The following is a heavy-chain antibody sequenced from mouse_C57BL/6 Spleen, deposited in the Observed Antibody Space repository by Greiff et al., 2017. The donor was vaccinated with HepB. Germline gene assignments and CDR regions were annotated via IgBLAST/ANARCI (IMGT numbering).Heavy chain of an antibody. V-gene: IGHV1-64*01. CDR3: ARQGKLRLDY. D-gene: IGHD2-4*01. J-gene: IGHJ2*01. Sequence: QQPGAELVKPGASVKLSCKASGYTFTSYWMHWVKQRPGQGLEWIGMIHPNSGSTNYNEKFKSKATLTVDKSSSTAYMQLSSLTSEDSAVYYCARQGKLRLDYWGQGTTLTVSS. CDR1: GYTFTSYW. CDR2: IHPNSGST.